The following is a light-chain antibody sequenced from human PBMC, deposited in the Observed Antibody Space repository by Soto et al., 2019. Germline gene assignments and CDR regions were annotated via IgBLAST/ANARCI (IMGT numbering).Light chain of an antibody. CDR1: QSISSNY. CDR2: DAS. J-gene: IGKJ1*01. CDR3: QQYGDSPT. V-gene: IGKV3-20*01. Sequence: PGERATLSCRASQSISSNYVAWYQQKPGQAPRLLIYDASTRATGIPNRYSGSGSGTDFTLTISRLEPEDFAVFYCQQYGDSPTFGQGTKVDIK.